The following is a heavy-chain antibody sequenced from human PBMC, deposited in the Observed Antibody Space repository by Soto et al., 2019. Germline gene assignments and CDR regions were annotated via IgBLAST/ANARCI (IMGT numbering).Heavy chain of an antibody. D-gene: IGHD1-1*01. J-gene: IGHJ4*02. CDR2: INPNSGGT. CDR3: ARELATAKPEGVDF. Sequence: VSVKVSCKASGYTFSDYYIHWVRQAPGQGLEWMGWINPNSGGTKYAPKFQGGVTMTRDTSITTAYMELSRLRSGDTAVYYCARELATAKPEGVDFWGQGTLVTVSS. V-gene: IGHV1-2*02. CDR1: GYTFSDYY.